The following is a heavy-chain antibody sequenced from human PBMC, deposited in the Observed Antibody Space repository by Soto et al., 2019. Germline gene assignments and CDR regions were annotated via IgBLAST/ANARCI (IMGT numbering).Heavy chain of an antibody. D-gene: IGHD3-16*01. V-gene: IGHV1-69*01. CDR2: VIPLFDTA. Sequence: QVQVVQSGAEVKKPGSSVKVSCKVSGGIFTNNAISWVRQAPGQGREWLGGVIPLFDTAYYAQIFRGRLRSSADGATTTAYMELSGLTSADTAVYFCATGGHNDGYNFYHGMDVWGQGTTVTVS. J-gene: IGHJ6*02. CDR3: ATGGHNDGYNFYHGMDV. CDR1: GGIFTNNA.